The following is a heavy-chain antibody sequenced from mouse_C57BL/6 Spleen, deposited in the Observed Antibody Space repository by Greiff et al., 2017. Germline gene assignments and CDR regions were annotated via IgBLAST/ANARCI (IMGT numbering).Heavy chain of an antibody. J-gene: IGHJ4*01. V-gene: IGHV1-69*01. Sequence: QVQLQQPGAELVMPGASVKLSCKASGYTFTSYWMHWVKQRPGQGLEWIGEIDPSDSYTNYNQKFKGKSTLTVDKSSSTAYMQLSSLTSDDSAVYYCARGVWDYAMDYWGQGTSVTVSS. CDR3: ARGVWDYAMDY. D-gene: IGHD2-10*02. CDR2: IDPSDSYT. CDR1: GYTFTSYW.